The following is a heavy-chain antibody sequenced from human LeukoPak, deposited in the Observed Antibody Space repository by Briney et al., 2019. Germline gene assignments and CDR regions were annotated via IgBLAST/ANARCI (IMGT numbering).Heavy chain of an antibody. V-gene: IGHV3-64*01. J-gene: IGHJ4*02. CDR2: ISSNGGST. Sequence: PGGSLRLSCAASGFTFSSYAMHWVRQAPGKGLEYVSAISSNGGSTYYANSVKGRFTISRDNSKNTLYLQMGSLRAEDMAVYYCARSYNWNPFGYWGQGTLVTVSS. D-gene: IGHD1-20*01. CDR3: ARSYNWNPFGY. CDR1: GFTFSSYA.